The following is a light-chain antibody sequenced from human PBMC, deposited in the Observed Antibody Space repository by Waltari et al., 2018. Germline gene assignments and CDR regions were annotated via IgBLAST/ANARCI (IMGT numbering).Light chain of an antibody. J-gene: IGKJ4*01. CDR1: QSVGSL. V-gene: IGKV3-15*01. Sequence: EIVMTQSPATLSVSPGDRATLSCRASQSVGSLLAWYQQKPGQAPRPLIYGASTRATGVPARFSGSGSGTEFTLTISSLQSEDFAVYYCQQYDNWPPLTFGGGTKVEI. CDR3: QQYDNWPPLT. CDR2: GAS.